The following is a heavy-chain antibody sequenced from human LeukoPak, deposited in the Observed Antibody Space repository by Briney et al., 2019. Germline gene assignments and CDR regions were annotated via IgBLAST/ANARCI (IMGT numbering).Heavy chain of an antibody. CDR1: GFTFSSYG. Sequence: GGSLRLSCAASGFTFSSYGMHWVRQAPGKGLEWVAFIRYDGSNKYYADSVKGRFTISRDNAKNSLYLQMNSLRAEDTAVYYCVRLYDDYTNGHFDSWGQGTLVTVSS. CDR3: VRLYDDYTNGHFDS. CDR2: IRYDGSNK. D-gene: IGHD4-11*01. V-gene: IGHV3-30*02. J-gene: IGHJ4*02.